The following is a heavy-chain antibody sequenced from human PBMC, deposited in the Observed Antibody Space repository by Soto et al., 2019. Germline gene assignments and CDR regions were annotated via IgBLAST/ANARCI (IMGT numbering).Heavy chain of an antibody. CDR2: ITSSGSTT. V-gene: IGHV3-11*01. CDR1: GFTFSYYY. CDR3: ARERYSYGPYYFDY. D-gene: IGHD5-18*01. J-gene: IGHJ4*02. Sequence: PGGSLRLSFAASGFTFSYYYMSWIRQSPGEGLEWVSSITSSGSTTYYTDSVKGRFTISRDNAKNSLYLQMNSLRAEDTAVYYCARERYSYGPYYFDYWGQGTLVTVSS.